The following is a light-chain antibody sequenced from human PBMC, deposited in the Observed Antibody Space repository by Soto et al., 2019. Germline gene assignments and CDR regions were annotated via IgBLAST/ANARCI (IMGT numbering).Light chain of an antibody. CDR1: QSISSW. CDR2: DAS. V-gene: IGKV1-5*01. J-gene: IGKJ3*01. CDR3: QQYNSYSPIT. Sequence: DIQMTQSPSTLSASVGDRVTITCRASQSISSWLAWYRQKPGKAPKLLIYDASSLESGVPSRFSGSGSGTEFTLTISSLQPDDFATYYCQQYNSYSPITFGPGTKVDIK.